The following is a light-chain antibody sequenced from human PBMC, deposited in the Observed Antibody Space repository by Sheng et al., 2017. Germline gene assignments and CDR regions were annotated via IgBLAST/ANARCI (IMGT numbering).Light chain of an antibody. CDR3: QQYNNWQWT. Sequence: EIXMTQSPATLSVSPGERATLSCWASQSVSSNLAWYQQKPGQAPRLLIYGASTRATGVPARFSGSGSGTDFTLAISSLQSEDFAVYYCQQYNNWQWTFGQGTKVEIK. CDR2: GAS. J-gene: IGKJ1*01. CDR1: QSVSSN. V-gene: IGKV3-15*01.